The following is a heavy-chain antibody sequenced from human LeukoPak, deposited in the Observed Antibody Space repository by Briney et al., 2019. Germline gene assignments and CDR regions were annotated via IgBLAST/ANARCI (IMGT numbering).Heavy chain of an antibody. CDR2: LNQDADRE. Sequence: GSLRLSCAASGFNFRAYWMSWARQAPGKGLEWVASLNQDADREYYVDSVKGRFNISRDNAKNSLYLQMDSLRVEDTAVYYCARATTASARDHWGQGTLVTVSS. CDR1: GFNFRAYW. J-gene: IGHJ4*02. D-gene: IGHD1-14*01. CDR3: ARATTASARDH. V-gene: IGHV3-7*01.